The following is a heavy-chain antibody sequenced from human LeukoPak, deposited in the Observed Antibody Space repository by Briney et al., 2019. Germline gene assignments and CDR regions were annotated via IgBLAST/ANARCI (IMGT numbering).Heavy chain of an antibody. CDR3: ARDAIAVAGTRFDY. J-gene: IGHJ4*02. CDR2: IYHSGST. V-gene: IGHV4-4*02. D-gene: IGHD6-19*01. CDR1: GGSISSSNW. Sequence: SGTLSLTCAVSGGSISSSNWWSWVRQPPGKGLEWIGEIYHSGSTNYNPSLKSRVTISVDKSKNQFSLKLSSVTAADTAVYYCARDAIAVAGTRFDYWGQGTLVTVSS.